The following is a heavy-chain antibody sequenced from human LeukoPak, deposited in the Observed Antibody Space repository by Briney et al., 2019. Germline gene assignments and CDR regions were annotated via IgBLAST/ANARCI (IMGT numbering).Heavy chain of an antibody. CDR3: AKDDSSTIMGWFDP. V-gene: IGHV3-23*01. J-gene: IGHJ5*02. CDR2: ISGSGDRT. CDR1: GFRFDSYA. Sequence: GGSLRLSCAASGFRFDSYAMSWVRQAPGKGLEWVSGISGSGDRTYYGDSVKGRFTISRDNSKNTVYLQMNGLRAEDTAVYYCAKDDSSTIMGWFDPWGQGTLVTVSS. D-gene: IGHD2-2*01.